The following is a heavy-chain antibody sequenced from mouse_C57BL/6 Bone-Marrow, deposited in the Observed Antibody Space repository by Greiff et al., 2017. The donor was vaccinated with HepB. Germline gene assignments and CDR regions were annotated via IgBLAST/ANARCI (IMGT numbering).Heavy chain of an antibody. CDR2: IYPGDGDT. J-gene: IGHJ2*01. CDR1: GYAFSSSW. D-gene: IGHD4-1*01. Sequence: VMLVESGPELVKPGASVKISCKASGYAFSSSWMNWVKQRPGKGLEWIGRIYPGDGDTNYNGKFKGKATLTADKSSSTAYMQLSSLTSEDSAVYFCAGPRTGTTFDYWGQGTTLTVSS. CDR3: AGPRTGTTFDY. V-gene: IGHV1-82*01.